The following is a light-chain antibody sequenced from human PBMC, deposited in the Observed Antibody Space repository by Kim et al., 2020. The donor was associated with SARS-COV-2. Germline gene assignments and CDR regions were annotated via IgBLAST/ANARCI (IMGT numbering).Light chain of an antibody. CDR2: GAS. V-gene: IGKV1-13*02. J-gene: IGKJ5*01. CDR1: QGFGNA. CDR3: QLYNTYPMP. Sequence: AIQLTQSPSSLSASAGDRVTITCRASQGFGNALAWYQQKPGKSPKLLIYGASNMEKWVPSRFSGSGSGTEFTLTINSLQPEDSATYFCQLYNTYPMPFGQGTRLRL.